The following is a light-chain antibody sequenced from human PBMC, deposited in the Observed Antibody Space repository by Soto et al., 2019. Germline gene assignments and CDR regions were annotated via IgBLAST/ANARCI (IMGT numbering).Light chain of an antibody. V-gene: IGKV1-5*01. CDR2: DAS. Sequence: DIQMTQSPSTLSASVGDRVTIACRASQSISDSLAWYQQKPGKAPYLLISDASSLERGVSSRFSGSGSGTEFTLTITSMQPDDFATYYCQQYTGSSRTFGQGTKVDIK. J-gene: IGKJ1*01. CDR1: QSISDS. CDR3: QQYTGSSRT.